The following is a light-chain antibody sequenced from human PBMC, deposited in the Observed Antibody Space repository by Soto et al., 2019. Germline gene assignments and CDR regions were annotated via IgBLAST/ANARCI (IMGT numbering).Light chain of an antibody. V-gene: IGKV3-11*01. Sequence: EVVLTQSPVTLALSPGERATLSCRASQNVDIYVAWYQQRPGQAPRLLIYDASNRATGIPARFSGSGSGTDFPLTISSLEPEDFAVYYCQQRRDWPPLTFAGGTKVEIK. CDR1: QNVDIY. J-gene: IGKJ4*01. CDR2: DAS. CDR3: QQRRDWPPLT.